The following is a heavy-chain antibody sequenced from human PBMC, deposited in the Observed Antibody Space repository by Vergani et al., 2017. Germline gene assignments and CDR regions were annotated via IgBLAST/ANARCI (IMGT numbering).Heavy chain of an antibody. CDR2: LTGGGGST. V-gene: IGHV3-23*01. D-gene: IGHD1-26*01. CDR1: GFTFSTYA. J-gene: IGHJ4*02. CDR3: VKHAGSYELFFAS. Sequence: EVQLLESGGSLKQPGGSVRLSCAASGFTFSTYAMHWVRQAPGKGLEWVSALTGGGGSTYYADSFKGRFIISRDNSRDTLYLQMNSLRPEDTATYYCVKHAGSYELFFASWGQGPLVTVSS.